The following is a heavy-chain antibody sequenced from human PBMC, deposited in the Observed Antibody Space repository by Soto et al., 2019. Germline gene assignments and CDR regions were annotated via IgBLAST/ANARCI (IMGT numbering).Heavy chain of an antibody. CDR1: GYSFTTSY. J-gene: IGHJ5*02. Sequence: QVQLVQSGAEVKKPGASVKVSCKASGYSFTTSYMHWVRQAPGQGLEWMGIINANGGTTNYAQKFQGRVTMTRDTSTSTVYMELSSLRSDDTAVYFCARGLYCDEIDPWGRVTLVTVSS. CDR2: INANGGTT. V-gene: IGHV1-46*03. D-gene: IGHD4-17*01. CDR3: ARGLYCDEIDP.